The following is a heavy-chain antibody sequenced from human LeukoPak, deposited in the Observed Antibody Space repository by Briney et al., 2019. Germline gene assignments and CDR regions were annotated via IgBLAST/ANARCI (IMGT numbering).Heavy chain of an antibody. Sequence: SETLSLTCGVSGGSITNYYWSWIRQSPGKGLEWIGYFSNSVGTNYNPSLKSRVSISADTSKNQFSLKLSSVTAADTAVYYCARGTDMVATIFADYWGQGTLVTVSS. CDR1: GGSITNYY. D-gene: IGHD5-12*01. CDR2: FSNSVGT. J-gene: IGHJ4*02. CDR3: ARGTDMVATIFADY. V-gene: IGHV4-59*12.